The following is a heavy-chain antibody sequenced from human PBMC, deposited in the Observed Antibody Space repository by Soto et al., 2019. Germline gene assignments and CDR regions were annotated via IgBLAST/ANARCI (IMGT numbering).Heavy chain of an antibody. J-gene: IGHJ4*02. CDR3: ARARGSNYRREPFDY. D-gene: IGHD4-4*01. CDR1: GYTFTSYG. V-gene: IGHV1-18*01. CDR2: IGAYNGNT. Sequence: GASVKVSCKASGYTFTSYGISWVRQAPGQGLEWMGWIGAYNGNTNYAQKLQGRVTMTTDTSTSTAYMELRSLRSDDTAVYYCARARGSNYRREPFDYWGQGTLVTVSS.